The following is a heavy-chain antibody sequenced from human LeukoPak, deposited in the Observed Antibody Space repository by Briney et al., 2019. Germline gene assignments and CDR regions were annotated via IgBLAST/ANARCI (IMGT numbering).Heavy chain of an antibody. CDR3: AKGGQDFDFWRFDL. Sequence: QPGGSLRLSCAASGFTFSDSAVSWVRHSPGEGLKWVSSISDTGGRTYYADSVKGRFTITRDNSRSTVNLQMNSLRAGDTARYYCAKGGQDFDFWRFDLWGQGILVIVSS. D-gene: IGHD3-3*01. V-gene: IGHV3-23*01. J-gene: IGHJ5*02. CDR2: ISDTGGRT. CDR1: GFTFSDSA.